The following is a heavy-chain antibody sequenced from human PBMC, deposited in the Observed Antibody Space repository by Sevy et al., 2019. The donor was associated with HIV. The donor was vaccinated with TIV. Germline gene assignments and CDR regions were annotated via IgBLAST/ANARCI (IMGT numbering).Heavy chain of an antibody. Sequence: GGSLRLSCAASGFTFSNAWMSWVRQAPGKGLEWVGRIKSKTDGGTTDYAAPVKGIFTISRDDSKNKLYLQMNSLKTEDTAVYCCTTGPTMVRGVKDYWGQGTLVTVSS. D-gene: IGHD3-10*01. CDR2: IKSKTDGGTT. CDR1: GFTFSNAW. V-gene: IGHV3-15*01. CDR3: TTGPTMVRGVKDY. J-gene: IGHJ4*02.